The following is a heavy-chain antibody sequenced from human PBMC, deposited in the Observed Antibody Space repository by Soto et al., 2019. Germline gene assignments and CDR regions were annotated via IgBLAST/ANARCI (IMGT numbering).Heavy chain of an antibody. CDR3: ARAQGKGSGSYTPNYYYYGMDV. D-gene: IGHD3-10*01. V-gene: IGHV4-39*07. CDR1: GGSISSGGYY. J-gene: IGHJ6*02. Sequence: SETLSLTCTVSGGSISSGGYYWSWIRQPPGKGLEWIGEINHSGSTNYNPSLKSRVTISVDTSKNQFSLKLSSVTAADTAVYYCARAQGKGSGSYTPNYYYYGMDVWGQGTTVTVSS. CDR2: INHSGST.